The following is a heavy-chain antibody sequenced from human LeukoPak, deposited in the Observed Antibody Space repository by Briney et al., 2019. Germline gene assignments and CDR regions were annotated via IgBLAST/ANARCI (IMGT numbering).Heavy chain of an antibody. D-gene: IGHD7-27*01. CDR3: ARSESQVTGLDWYFDL. CDR2: TYYRSKWYN. V-gene: IGHV6-1*01. CDR1: VDSVSINSAA. J-gene: IGHJ2*01. Sequence: SPTLSLTCAISVDSVSINSAAWNWIRQSPSRGLEWLGRTYYRSKWYNGYAVSVKSRITINPDTSKNQFSLQLNSATPEDTAVYYCARSESQVTGLDWYFDLWGRGTLVTVSS.